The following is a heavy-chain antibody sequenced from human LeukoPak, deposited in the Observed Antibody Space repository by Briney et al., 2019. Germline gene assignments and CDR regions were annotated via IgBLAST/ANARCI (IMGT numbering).Heavy chain of an antibody. J-gene: IGHJ4*02. CDR2: IIPILGIA. CDR1: GGTFSSYA. V-gene: IGHV1-69*04. CDR3: ARSPDYGDYPLLS. Sequence: SVKVSCKASGGTFSSYAISWVRQAPGQGLEWMGRIIPILGIANHAQKLQGRVTMTTDTSTSTAYMELRSLRSDDTAVYYCARSPDYGDYPLLSWGQGTLVTVSS. D-gene: IGHD4-17*01.